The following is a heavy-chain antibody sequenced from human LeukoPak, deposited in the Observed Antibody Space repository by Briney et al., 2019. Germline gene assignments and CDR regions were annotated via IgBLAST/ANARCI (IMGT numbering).Heavy chain of an antibody. CDR2: IYGGGGT. Sequence: GGSLRLSCAASGITVSSYYMSWVRQAPGTGLEWVSVIYGGGGTYYADSAKGRFAISRDNSKNTLYLQISSLRAEDTAIYYCAKDLYGGSVYWYFGLWGRGTLVTVSS. V-gene: IGHV3-53*01. CDR1: GITVSSYY. CDR3: AKDLYGGSVYWYFGL. D-gene: IGHD4-23*01. J-gene: IGHJ2*01.